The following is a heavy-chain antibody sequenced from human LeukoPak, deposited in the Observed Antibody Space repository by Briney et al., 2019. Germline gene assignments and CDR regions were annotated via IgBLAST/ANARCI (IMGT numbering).Heavy chain of an antibody. CDR1: GFTVSSNY. CDR2: IYSGGST. J-gene: IGHJ4*02. Sequence: PGGSLRLSXAASGFTVSSNYMSWVRQPPGKGLEWVSVIYSGGSTYYADSVKGRFTISRDNSKNTLYLQMNSLRAEDTAVYYCARDDDAFRPLWGQGTLVTVSS. D-gene: IGHD1-1*01. CDR3: ARDDDAFRPL. V-gene: IGHV3-66*02.